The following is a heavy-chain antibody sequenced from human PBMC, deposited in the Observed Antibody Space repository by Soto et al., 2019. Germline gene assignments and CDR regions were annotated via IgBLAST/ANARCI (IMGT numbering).Heavy chain of an antibody. CDR3: ARGRQLVFRFGP. D-gene: IGHD6-6*01. CDR2: IYSGGTT. Sequence: EVQLVESGGGLVQPGGSLRLSCAASGFTVSSNYMSWVRQAPGKGLEWVSVIYSGGTTYYADSVKGRFTISRDNSKNTLYLQMNSLRPEDTAVYYCARGRQLVFRFGPWGQGTLVTVSS. V-gene: IGHV3-66*01. J-gene: IGHJ5*02. CDR1: GFTVSSNY.